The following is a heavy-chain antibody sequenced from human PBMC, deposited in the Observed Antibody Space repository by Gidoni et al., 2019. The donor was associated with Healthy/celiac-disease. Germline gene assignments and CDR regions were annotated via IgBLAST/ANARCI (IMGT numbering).Heavy chain of an antibody. CDR2: IYYSGST. Sequence: QVQLQESGPGLVKPSQTLSLTCTVSGGSISSGGYYWSWIRQHPGKGLEWIGYIYYSGSTYYNPSLKSRVTISVDTSKNQFSLKLSSVIAADTAVYYCARGHSSSSVATAEYFQHWGQGTLVTVSS. J-gene: IGHJ1*01. CDR3: ARGHSSSSVATAEYFQH. CDR1: GGSISSGGYY. V-gene: IGHV4-31*03. D-gene: IGHD6-6*01.